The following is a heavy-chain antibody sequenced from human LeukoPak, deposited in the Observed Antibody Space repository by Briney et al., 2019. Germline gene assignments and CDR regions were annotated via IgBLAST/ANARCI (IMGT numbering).Heavy chain of an antibody. V-gene: IGHV4-39*07. CDR2: IYYSGST. J-gene: IGHJ5*02. CDR1: GGSISSSSYY. D-gene: IGHD6-19*01. Sequence: SETLSLTCTVSGGSISSSSYYWGWIRQPPGKGLEWIGSIYYSGSTYYNPSLKSRVTISVDKSKNQFSLKLSSVTAADTAVYYCASKTQWLVHNWFDPWGQGTLVTVSS. CDR3: ASKTQWLVHNWFDP.